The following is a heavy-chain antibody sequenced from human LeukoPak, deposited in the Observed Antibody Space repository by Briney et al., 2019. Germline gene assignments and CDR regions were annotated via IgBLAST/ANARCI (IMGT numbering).Heavy chain of an antibody. CDR2: IYWDDDK. CDR1: GFSLSTSGLG. J-gene: IGHJ5*02. D-gene: IGHD2-2*01. Sequence: SGPTLVNPPQTLTLTCTFSGFSLSTSGLGVGWIRQPPVKALEWLALIYWDDDKRYSPSLKSRLTITKDTSKNQVVLTMTNMDPVDTATYYGAHMMPERAHIYNWFDPWGQGTLVTVSS. CDR3: AHMMPERAHIYNWFDP. V-gene: IGHV2-5*02.